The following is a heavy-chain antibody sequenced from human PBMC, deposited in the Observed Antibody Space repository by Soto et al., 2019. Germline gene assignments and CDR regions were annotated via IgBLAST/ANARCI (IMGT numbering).Heavy chain of an antibody. D-gene: IGHD1-7*01. CDR2: ISESGDTT. Sequence: GGSLRLSCAASGFTFSSYAMSWVRQAPGKGLEWVSSISESGDTTYYADSVKGRFTISRDNSKNTLYLQMNSLRAEDTAVYYCAKLGENYNWFDPWGQGTLVTVSS. V-gene: IGHV3-23*01. CDR1: GFTFSSYA. J-gene: IGHJ5*02. CDR3: AKLGENYNWFDP.